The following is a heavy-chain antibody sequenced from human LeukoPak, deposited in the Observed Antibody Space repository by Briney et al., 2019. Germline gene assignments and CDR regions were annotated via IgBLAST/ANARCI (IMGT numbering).Heavy chain of an antibody. Sequence: ASVKVSCKVSGYTLTELSMHWVRQAPGKGLEWVGGFDPEDGETIYAQKFQGRVTMTEDTSTDTAYMELSSLRSEDTAVYYCATGRGYDFWSGSAGGYWGQGTLVTVSS. CDR3: ATGRGYDFWSGSAGGY. D-gene: IGHD3-3*01. CDR1: GYTLTELS. CDR2: FDPEDGET. V-gene: IGHV1-24*01. J-gene: IGHJ4*02.